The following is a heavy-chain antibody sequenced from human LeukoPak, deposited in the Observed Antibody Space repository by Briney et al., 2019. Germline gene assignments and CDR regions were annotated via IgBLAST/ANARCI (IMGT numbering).Heavy chain of an antibody. CDR1: GYSISNGYF. Sequence: SETLSLTCTVSGYSISNGYFWGWIRQPPGKGPECIGTIYHSGSIYYNPSLKGRITISVDTSKNQFSLKLNSLTAADTAVYYCARAIRTGLGIGSFDGWGQGTLVTVSS. D-gene: IGHD7-27*01. CDR3: ARAIRTGLGIGSFDG. J-gene: IGHJ4*02. CDR2: IYHSGSI. V-gene: IGHV4-38-2*02.